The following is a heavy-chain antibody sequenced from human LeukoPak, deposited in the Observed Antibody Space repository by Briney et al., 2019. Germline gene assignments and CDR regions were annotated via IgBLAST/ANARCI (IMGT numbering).Heavy chain of an antibody. J-gene: IGHJ4*02. CDR2: INHSGST. CDR3: AALGILTYSFDY. V-gene: IGHV4-34*01. CDR1: GGSFSGYY. D-gene: IGHD1-26*01. Sequence: SETLSLTCAVYGGSFSGYYWSWVRQPPGKGLEWIGEINHSGSTNYNPSLKSRVTISVDTSKNQFSLKLSSVTAADTAVYYCAALGILTYSFDYWGQGTLVTVSS.